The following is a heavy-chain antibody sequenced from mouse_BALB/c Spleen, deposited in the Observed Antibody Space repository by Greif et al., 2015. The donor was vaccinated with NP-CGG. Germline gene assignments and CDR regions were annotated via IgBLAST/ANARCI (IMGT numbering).Heavy chain of an antibody. CDR2: ISSGSSTI. D-gene: IGHD2-4*01. V-gene: IGHV5-17*02. CDR3: ARYDYYFDY. CDR1: GFTFSSFG. Sequence: VQLQQPGGGLVQPGGSRKLSCAASGFTFSSFGMHWVRQAPEKGLEWVAYISSGSSTIYYADTVKGRFTISRDNPKNTLFLQMTSLRSEDTAMYYCARYDYYFDYWGQGTTLTVSS. J-gene: IGHJ2*01.